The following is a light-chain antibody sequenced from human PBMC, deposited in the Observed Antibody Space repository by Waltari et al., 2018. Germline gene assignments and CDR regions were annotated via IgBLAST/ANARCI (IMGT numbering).Light chain of an antibody. V-gene: IGKV1-27*01. CDR1: QTVASY. Sequence: DMQMTQSPLSLSASVGDKVTITCRSSQTVASYLAWYQQKPGKPPKVLIYGASILPSGVPSRFSGSGSVTDFTLTINGLQPEDVGTYYCQRYPNAPYTFGPGTKVEIK. J-gene: IGKJ2*01. CDR3: QRYPNAPYT. CDR2: GAS.